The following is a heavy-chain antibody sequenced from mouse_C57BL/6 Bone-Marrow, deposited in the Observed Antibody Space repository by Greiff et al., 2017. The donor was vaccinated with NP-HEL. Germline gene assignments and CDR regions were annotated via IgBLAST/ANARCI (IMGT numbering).Heavy chain of an antibody. V-gene: IGHV1-52*01. CDR3: AIGDYYDNYYHTGWFAY. Sequence: QVQLKQPGAELVRPGSSVKLSCKASGYTFTSYWMHWVKQRPIQGLEWIGNIDPSDSETHYNQKFKDKATLTVDKSSSTAYMQLSSLTSEDSAVYYCAIGDYYDNYYHTGWFAYWGQGTLVTVSA. D-gene: IGHD2-1*01. CDR2: IDPSDSET. CDR1: GYTFTSYW. J-gene: IGHJ3*01.